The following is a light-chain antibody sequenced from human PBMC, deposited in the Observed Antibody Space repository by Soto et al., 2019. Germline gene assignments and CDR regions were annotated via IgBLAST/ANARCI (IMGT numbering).Light chain of an antibody. J-gene: IGKJ1*01. CDR3: QHWVDYMWT. V-gene: IGKV1-5*03. CDR1: QSISSW. CDR2: KAS. Sequence: DIHLTQSPSTLSASVGDRVTITCRASQSISSWLAWYQQKPGKAPKLLIYKASTLESGVPSRFSGSGSGTEFTLPIRSLQPDDFATYYCQHWVDYMWTFGQGTKVEIK.